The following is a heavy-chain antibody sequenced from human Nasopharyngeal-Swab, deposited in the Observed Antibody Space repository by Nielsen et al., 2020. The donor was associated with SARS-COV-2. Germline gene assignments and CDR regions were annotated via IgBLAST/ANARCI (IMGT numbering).Heavy chain of an antibody. Sequence: GESLKISCKGSGYSFTSYWIGWVRQMPGKGLEWMGIIYPGDSYTNYSPSFQGHVTISADKSISTAYLQWSSLKASDTAMYYCARPNRALHLGSYYYYYGMDVWGQGTTVTVSS. CDR2: IYPGDSYT. CDR3: ARPNRALHLGSYYYYYGMDV. J-gene: IGHJ6*02. D-gene: IGHD4-11*01. V-gene: IGHV5-51*01. CDR1: GYSFTSYW.